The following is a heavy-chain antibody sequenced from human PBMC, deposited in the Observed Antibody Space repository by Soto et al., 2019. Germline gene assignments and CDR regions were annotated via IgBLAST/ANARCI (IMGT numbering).Heavy chain of an antibody. CDR1: GFTFSSYA. J-gene: IGHJ4*02. CDR3: SKSVSGWVGESAFDL. Sequence: PGGSLRLSCAASGFTFSSYAMSWVRQAPGRGLEWVSAISGSGGSTYYADSVKGRFTFSRANSKNMLYLQMNSLRAEDTAVYYRSKSVSGWVGESAFDLWGQGS. CDR2: ISGSGGST. D-gene: IGHD3-10*01. V-gene: IGHV3-23*01.